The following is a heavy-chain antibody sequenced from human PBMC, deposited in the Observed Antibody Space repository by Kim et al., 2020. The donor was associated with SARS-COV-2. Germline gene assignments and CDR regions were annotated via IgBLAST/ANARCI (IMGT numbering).Heavy chain of an antibody. CDR2: INPSGGST. CDR3: ARGGIVVVVAATNVDY. CDR1: GYTFTSYY. D-gene: IGHD2-15*01. V-gene: IGHV1-46*01. Sequence: ASVKVSCKASGYTFTSYYMHWVRQAPGQGLEWMGIINPSGGSTSYAQKFQGRVTMTRDTSTSTVYMELSSLRSEDTAVYYCARGGIVVVVAATNVDYWGQGTLVTVSS. J-gene: IGHJ4*02.